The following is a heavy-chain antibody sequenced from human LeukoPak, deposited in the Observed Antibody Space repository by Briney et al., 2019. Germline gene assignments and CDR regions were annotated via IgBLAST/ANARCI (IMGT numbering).Heavy chain of an antibody. Sequence: PGGSLRLSCAASGFTFSSYAMHWVRQAPGKGLEWVTFIRYDGSNKYYADSVKGRFTISRDNSKNTLYLQMNSLRAEDTAVYYCAKDSCSGGTCYSHWFDPWGQGTLVTVSS. CDR1: GFTFSSYA. D-gene: IGHD2-15*01. CDR2: IRYDGSNK. V-gene: IGHV3-30*02. CDR3: AKDSCSGGTCYSHWFDP. J-gene: IGHJ5*02.